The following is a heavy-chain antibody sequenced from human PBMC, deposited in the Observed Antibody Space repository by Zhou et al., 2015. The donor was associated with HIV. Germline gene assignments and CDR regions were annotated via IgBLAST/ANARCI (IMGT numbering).Heavy chain of an antibody. J-gene: IGHJ3*02. CDR3: ARESNRHAFDI. Sequence: QVQLVESGGGVVQPGRSLRLSCAASGFTFSSYAMHWVRQAPGKGLEWVAVISYDGSNKYYADSVKGRFTISRDNSKNTLYLQMNSLRAEDTAVYYCARESNRHAFDIWGQGTMVTVSS. D-gene: IGHD2/OR15-2a*01. V-gene: IGHV3-30-3*01. CDR2: ISYDGSNK. CDR1: GFTFSSYA.